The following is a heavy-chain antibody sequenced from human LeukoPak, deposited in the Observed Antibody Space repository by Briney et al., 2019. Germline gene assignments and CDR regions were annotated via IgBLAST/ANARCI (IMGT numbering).Heavy chain of an antibody. CDR3: ARGSDILTGYSADY. Sequence: SETLSLTCAVSGGSISSGGYSWSWIRQPPGKGLEWIGYIYHSGSTYYNPSLKSRVTISVDRSKNQFSLKLSSVTAADTAVYYCARGSDILTGYSADYWGQGTLVTVSS. J-gene: IGHJ4*02. D-gene: IGHD3-9*01. CDR1: GGSISSGGYS. V-gene: IGHV4-30-2*01. CDR2: IYHSGST.